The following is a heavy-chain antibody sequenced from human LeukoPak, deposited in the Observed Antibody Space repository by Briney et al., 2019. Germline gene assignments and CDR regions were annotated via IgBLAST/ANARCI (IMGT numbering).Heavy chain of an antibody. J-gene: IGHJ5*02. V-gene: IGHV1-69*05. Sequence: ASVKVSCKASGGTFSSYAISWVRQAPGQGLEWMGGIIPIFGTANYAQKFQGRVTMTRNTSISTAYMELSSLRSEDTAVYYCARGGYGSGSYYNAENWFDPWGQGTLVTVSS. D-gene: IGHD3-10*01. CDR2: IIPIFGTA. CDR1: GGTFSSYA. CDR3: ARGGYGSGSYYNAENWFDP.